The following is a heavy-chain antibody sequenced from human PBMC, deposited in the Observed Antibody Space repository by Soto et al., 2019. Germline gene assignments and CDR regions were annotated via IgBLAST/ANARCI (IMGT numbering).Heavy chain of an antibody. CDR1: GGSISSDC. CDR3: ASQYYDYIWGSYSSAPFDY. CDR2: IYYSGST. V-gene: IGHV4-59*01. D-gene: IGHD3-16*02. Sequence: SETLSLTCTVSGGSISSDCWSWIRQPPGKGLEWIGYIYYSGSTNYNPSLKSRATISVDTSKNQFSLKLSSVTAADTAVYYCASQYYDYIWGSYSSAPFDYWGQGTLVTVSS. J-gene: IGHJ4*02.